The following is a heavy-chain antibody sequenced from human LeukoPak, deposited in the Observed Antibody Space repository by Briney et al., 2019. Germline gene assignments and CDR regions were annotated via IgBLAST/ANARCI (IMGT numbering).Heavy chain of an antibody. Sequence: SETLSLTCTVSGGSISSGDYYWSWIRQPPGKGLEWIGYIYYSGSTYYNPSLKSRVTISVDTSKNQFSLKLSSVTAADTAVYYCARVLYSSGPFDPWGQGTLVTVSS. CDR1: GGSISSGDYY. CDR2: IYYSGST. V-gene: IGHV4-30-4*01. J-gene: IGHJ5*02. CDR3: ARVLYSSGPFDP. D-gene: IGHD6-25*01.